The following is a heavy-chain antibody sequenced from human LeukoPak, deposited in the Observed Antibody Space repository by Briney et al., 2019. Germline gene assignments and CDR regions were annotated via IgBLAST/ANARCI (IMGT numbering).Heavy chain of an antibody. V-gene: IGHV3-74*01. CDR2: INSDGSST. J-gene: IGHJ4*02. D-gene: IGHD3-3*01. CDR1: GFTFSSYW. CDR3: ARENGYYLFDY. Sequence: GGSLRLSRAASGFTFSSYWMHWVRQAPGKGLVWVSRINSDGSSTSYADSVKGRFTISRDNAKNTLYLQMNSLRAEDTAVYYCARENGYYLFDYWGQGTLVTVS.